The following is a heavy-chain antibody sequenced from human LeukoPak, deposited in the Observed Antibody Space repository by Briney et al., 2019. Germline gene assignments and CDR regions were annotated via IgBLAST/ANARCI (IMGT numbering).Heavy chain of an antibody. J-gene: IGHJ4*02. Sequence: GGSLRLSCAASGFTFSSYEMNWVRQAPGKGLEWMGWINPDNGNAKYSQKFQGRVTITRDTSATTAYMELSSLRSEDTAVYYCARKPAYYGGFGDLGYWGQGTLVTVSA. CDR1: GFTFSSYE. V-gene: IGHV1-3*01. CDR3: ARKPAYYGGFGDLGY. CDR2: INPDNGNA. D-gene: IGHD3-10*01.